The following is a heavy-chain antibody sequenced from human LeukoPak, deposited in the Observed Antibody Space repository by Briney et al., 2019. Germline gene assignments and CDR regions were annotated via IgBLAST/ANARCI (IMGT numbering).Heavy chain of an antibody. J-gene: IGHJ6*02. V-gene: IGHV3-9*01. CDR1: GFTFDVYA. Sequence: GGSLRLSCAASGFTFDVYAMHWVRQAPGKGLEWVSGISWNSGTVGYADSVKGRFTISRDNAKNSLYLQMNSLRAEDTALYYCVKDVGRNYYYGMDVWGQGTTVTVSS. CDR3: VKDVGRNYYYGMDV. CDR2: ISWNSGTV.